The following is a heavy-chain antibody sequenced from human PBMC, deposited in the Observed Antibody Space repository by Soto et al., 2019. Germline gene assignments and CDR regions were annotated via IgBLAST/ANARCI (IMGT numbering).Heavy chain of an antibody. Sequence: QVQLVQSGAEVKKPGAPVKVSCKASGYTFTDYDINWIRQAPGQGLEWMGWMNPNTGNTRYADHSQVRLTLTRDASTSPAFMELSSLRSDDTAMYYCARGKFTTLTHFRGQGSLVTVSS. V-gene: IGHV1-8*01. J-gene: IGHJ4*02. CDR3: ARGKFTTLTHF. CDR2: MNPNTGNT. D-gene: IGHD3-22*01. CDR1: GYTFTDYD.